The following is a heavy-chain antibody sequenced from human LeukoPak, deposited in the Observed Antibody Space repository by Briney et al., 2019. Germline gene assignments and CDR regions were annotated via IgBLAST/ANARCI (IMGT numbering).Heavy chain of an antibody. J-gene: IGHJ3*02. CDR1: GGSISSYY. V-gene: IGHV4-59*06. D-gene: IGHD3-22*01. Sequence: SETLSLTCTVSGGSISSYYWSWIRQHPGKGLEWIGYIYYSGSTYYNPSLKSRVTISVDTSKNQFSLKLSSVAAADTAVYYCARDPNYYDSSGYPGAFDIWGQGTMVTVSS. CDR2: IYYSGST. CDR3: ARDPNYYDSSGYPGAFDI.